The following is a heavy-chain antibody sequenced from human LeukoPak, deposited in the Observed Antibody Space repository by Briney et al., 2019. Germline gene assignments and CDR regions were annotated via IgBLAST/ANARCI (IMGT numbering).Heavy chain of an antibody. CDR3: ARNFEDGDYTFGAFDI. J-gene: IGHJ3*02. CDR1: GFTFSIHA. Sequence: GGSLRLSCAASGFTFSIHAMHWVRQAPGKGLEWVAVISYDGSNKYYADSVKGRFTISRDNSKNTLYLQMNSLRAEDTAVYYCARNFEDGDYTFGAFDIWGQGTMVTVSS. D-gene: IGHD4-17*01. CDR2: ISYDGSNK. V-gene: IGHV3-30*04.